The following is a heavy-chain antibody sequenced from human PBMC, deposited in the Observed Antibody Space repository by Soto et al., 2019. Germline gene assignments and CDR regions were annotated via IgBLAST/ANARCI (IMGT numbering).Heavy chain of an antibody. V-gene: IGHV2-5*02. CDR3: AHLLCTEWHRYSENYFDS. Sequence: SGPTLVKPTQTLTLTCTFSGFSLRNSGVGVGWIRQPPGKALEWLALIYWDDDKRYSPSLKSKLTITKDTSKSQVVFTMTNMDPVDTATYYCAHLLCTEWHRYSENYFDSWGQGILVTVSS. D-gene: IGHD3-3*01. CDR2: IYWDDDK. J-gene: IGHJ4*02. CDR1: GFSLRNSGVG.